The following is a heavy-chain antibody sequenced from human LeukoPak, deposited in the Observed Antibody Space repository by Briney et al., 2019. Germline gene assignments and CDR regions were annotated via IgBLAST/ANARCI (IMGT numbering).Heavy chain of an antibody. CDR2: LYPSGST. D-gene: IGHD5-12*01. CDR3: ARDRWLGY. Sequence: SETLSLTCSVSGGSINSGYWSWIRQPPGKGLEWIGLLYPSGSTHYNPSLKSRVAISVDTSRTQFSLKLSSVPAADTAVYYCARDRWLGYWGQGTLVTVSA. CDR1: GGSINSGY. V-gene: IGHV4-59*01. J-gene: IGHJ4*02.